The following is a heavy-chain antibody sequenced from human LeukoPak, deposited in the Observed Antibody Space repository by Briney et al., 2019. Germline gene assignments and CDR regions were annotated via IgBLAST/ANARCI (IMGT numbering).Heavy chain of an antibody. CDR3: ARDRCTSCYVSGYYFDY. J-gene: IGHJ4*02. CDR1: GFTFNTNA. Sequence: PGGSLRLSCAASGFTFNTNAMSWVRQAPGKGLEWVSAISGRTGGTYYADSVKGRFTISRDNSKNTLYLQMNSLRAEDTAVYYCARDRCTSCYVSGYYFDYWGQGTLVTVSS. CDR2: ISGRTGGT. D-gene: IGHD2-2*01. V-gene: IGHV3-23*01.